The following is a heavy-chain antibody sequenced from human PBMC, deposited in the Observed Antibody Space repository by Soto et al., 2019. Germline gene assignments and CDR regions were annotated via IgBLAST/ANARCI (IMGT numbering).Heavy chain of an antibody. CDR1: GYSFTSYW. CDR3: ARLGIAVAGTFGMDV. D-gene: IGHD6-19*01. J-gene: IGHJ6*02. CDR2: IYPGDSDT. Sequence: GESLKISCKGSGYSFTSYWIGWVRQMPGKGLEWMGIIYPGDSDTRYSPSLQGQVTISADKSISTAYLQWSSLKASDTAMYYCARLGIAVAGTFGMDVWGQGTTVTVSS. V-gene: IGHV5-51*01.